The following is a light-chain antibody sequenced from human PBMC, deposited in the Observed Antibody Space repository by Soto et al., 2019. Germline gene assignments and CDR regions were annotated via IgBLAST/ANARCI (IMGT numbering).Light chain of an antibody. V-gene: IGLV1-36*01. CDR2: YND. CDR3: ATWDDRLTAWL. CDR1: NSNIGSNA. J-gene: IGLJ3*02. Sequence: SVLTQSPSVSGAPRQSVNISCSGNNSNIGSNAVHWYQQLPGKAPKLLMYYNDMLPSGVSDRFSGSKSGTSASLAISGLQSEDEGDYYGATWDDRLTAWLFGGGTTQTVL.